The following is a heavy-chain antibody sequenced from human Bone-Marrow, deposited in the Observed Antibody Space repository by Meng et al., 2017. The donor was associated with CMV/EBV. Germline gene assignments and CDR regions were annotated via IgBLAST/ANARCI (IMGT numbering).Heavy chain of an antibody. D-gene: IGHD4-11*01. Sequence: GESLKISCAASGFTFDDYGMSWVSQAPGKGLEWVSGINWNGGSTGYADSVKGRFTISRDNAKNSLYLQMNSLRAEDTALYYCAREQDWMTTVTHFDYWGQGTLVTVSS. CDR2: INWNGGST. J-gene: IGHJ4*02. CDR1: GFTFDDYG. CDR3: AREQDWMTTVTHFDY. V-gene: IGHV3-20*04.